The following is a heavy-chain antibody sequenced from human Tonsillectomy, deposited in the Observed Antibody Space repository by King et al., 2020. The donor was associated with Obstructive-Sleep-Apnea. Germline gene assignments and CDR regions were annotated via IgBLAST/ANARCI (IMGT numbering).Heavy chain of an antibody. D-gene: IGHD3-10*01. J-gene: IGHJ4*02. Sequence: VQLVESGGGLVQPGGSLRLSCAASGFTFSSYAMSWVRQAPGKGLEWVSTFSGSGTTYYADSVKGRFIISRDNSKNTLYLQMNSLRADDTAVYYCAKTPGSYYYFDYWGQGTLVTVSS. CDR2: FSGSGTT. V-gene: IGHV3-23*04. CDR1: GFTFSSYA. CDR3: AKTPGSYYYFDY.